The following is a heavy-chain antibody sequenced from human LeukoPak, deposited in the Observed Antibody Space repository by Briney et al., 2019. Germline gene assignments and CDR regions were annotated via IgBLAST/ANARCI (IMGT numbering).Heavy chain of an antibody. CDR2: IYHSGST. Sequence: SETLSLTCAVSGGSISSSNWWSWVRQPPGKGLEWTGEIYHSGSTNYNPSLKSRVTISLDTSRNQFSLKLNSVTAADTAVYYCAKSNGYGLVDIWGQGTMVTVSS. V-gene: IGHV4-4*02. CDR1: GGSISSSNW. J-gene: IGHJ3*02. D-gene: IGHD3-10*01. CDR3: AKSNGYGLVDI.